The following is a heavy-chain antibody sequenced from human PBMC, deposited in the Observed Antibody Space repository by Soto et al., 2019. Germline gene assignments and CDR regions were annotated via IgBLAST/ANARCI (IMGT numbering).Heavy chain of an antibody. D-gene: IGHD3-10*01. J-gene: IGHJ6*02. V-gene: IGHV1-69*08. CDR1: GGTFSSYT. Sequence: QVQLVQSGAEVKKPGSSVKVSCKASGGTFSSYTISWVRQAPGQGLEWMGRIIPILGIANYAQKFQGRVRITADKSTRPAYMERGSLRSEDTAVYYCARDEITGNSSYGMDVWGQGPRSPSP. CDR2: IIPILGIA. CDR3: ARDEITGNSSYGMDV.